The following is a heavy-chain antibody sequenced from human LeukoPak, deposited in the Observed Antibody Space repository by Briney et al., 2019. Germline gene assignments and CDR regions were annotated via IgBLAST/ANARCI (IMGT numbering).Heavy chain of an antibody. Sequence: PSETLSLTCTVSGGSISSSSYYWSWIRQPPGKGLEWIGEINHSGSTNYNPSLKSRVTISVDTSKNQFSLKLSSVTAADTAVYYCARAQRGYSYGPSGTSGGFDYWGQGTLVTVSS. CDR1: GGSISSSSYY. D-gene: IGHD5-18*01. J-gene: IGHJ4*02. CDR3: ARAQRGYSYGPSGTSGGFDY. V-gene: IGHV4-39*07. CDR2: INHSGST.